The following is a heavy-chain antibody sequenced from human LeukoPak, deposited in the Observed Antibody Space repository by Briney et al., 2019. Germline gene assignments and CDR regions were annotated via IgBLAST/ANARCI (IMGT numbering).Heavy chain of an antibody. CDR1: GFTSISYA. D-gene: IGHD3-10*01. CDR2: IRGSGGST. V-gene: IGHV3-23*01. J-gene: IGHJ4*02. Sequence: ARSLRLSCAASGFTSISYAMSWVRQAPGKGLEWVSAIRGSGGSTYDADSVKGRFTISKDNSKNALYLQMNSLRGDDMVLDCCAKDHPLFYVSRYYFDYRGQGTLVSVSS. CDR3: AKDHPLFYVSRYYFDY.